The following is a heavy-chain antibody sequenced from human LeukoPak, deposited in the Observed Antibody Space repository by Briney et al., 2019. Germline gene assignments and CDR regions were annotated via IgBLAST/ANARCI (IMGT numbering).Heavy chain of an antibody. J-gene: IGHJ3*01. CDR2: ISSSSTI. Sequence: GGSLRLSCAASGFTFSSYSMNWVRQAPGKGLEWVSYISSSSTIYYADSVKGRFTISRDNAKNSLYLQMNSLRAEDTAVYYCAREMYWFGEAWGQGTMVTVSS. D-gene: IGHD3-10*01. CDR3: AREMYWFGEA. V-gene: IGHV3-48*01. CDR1: GFTFSSYS.